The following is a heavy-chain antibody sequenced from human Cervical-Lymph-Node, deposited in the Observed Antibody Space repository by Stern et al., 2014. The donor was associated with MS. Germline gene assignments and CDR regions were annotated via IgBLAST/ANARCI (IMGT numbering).Heavy chain of an antibody. Sequence: VQLVQSGAEVRKPGESLKISCKGSGYYFNTYWIGWVRQMPGKGLEWMGIIYPGDSDTRYSPSFQGQVTISADKSISTAFLQWSSLKASDTAMYYCARQGYCSTTTCSGADYWGQGTLVTVSS. V-gene: IGHV5-51*01. J-gene: IGHJ4*02. CDR1: GYYFNTYW. CDR2: IYPGDSDT. D-gene: IGHD2-2*01. CDR3: ARQGYCSTTTCSGADY.